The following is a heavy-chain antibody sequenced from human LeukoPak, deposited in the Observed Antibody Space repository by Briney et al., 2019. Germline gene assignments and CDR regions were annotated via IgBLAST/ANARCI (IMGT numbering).Heavy chain of an antibody. CDR1: GFTVSSNY. Sequence: GGSLLLSCAASGFTVSSNYMSWVREAPGKGLEWVSVIYSGGSTYYADSVKGRFTISRDNAKNSLYLQMNSLRADDTAVYYCASGGYSYEPDDYWGPGTLGTVSS. V-gene: IGHV3-53*01. CDR2: IYSGGST. J-gene: IGHJ4*02. D-gene: IGHD5-18*01. CDR3: ASGGYSYEPDDY.